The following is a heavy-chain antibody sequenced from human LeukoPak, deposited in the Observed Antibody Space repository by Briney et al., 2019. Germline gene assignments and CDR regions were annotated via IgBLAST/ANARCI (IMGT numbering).Heavy chain of an antibody. CDR3: AKDKAATHSDY. D-gene: IGHD2-15*01. Sequence: GGSLRLSCAASGFTFDDYAMHWVRQAPGKGLEWVSGISWNSGSIGYADSVKGRFTISRDNAKNSLYLQMNSLRAEDTALYYCAKDKAATHSDYWGQGTLVTVSS. CDR1: GFTFDDYA. CDR2: ISWNSGSI. J-gene: IGHJ4*02. V-gene: IGHV3-9*01.